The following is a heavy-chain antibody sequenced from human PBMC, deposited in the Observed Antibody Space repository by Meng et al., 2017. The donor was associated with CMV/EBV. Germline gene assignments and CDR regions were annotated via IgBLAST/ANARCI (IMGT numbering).Heavy chain of an antibody. Sequence: SETLSLTCTVSGGSISSSSYYWGWIRQPPGKGLEWIGSIYYSGSTYYNPSLKSRVTISVDTSKNQFSLKLSSVTAADTAVYYCARGGGVDCSSTSCSYYYYYYGMDVWGQGTTVTVSS. CDR3: ARGGGVDCSSTSCSYYYYYYGMDV. V-gene: IGHV4-39*01. CDR2: IYYSGST. CDR1: GGSISSSSYY. J-gene: IGHJ6*02. D-gene: IGHD2-2*01.